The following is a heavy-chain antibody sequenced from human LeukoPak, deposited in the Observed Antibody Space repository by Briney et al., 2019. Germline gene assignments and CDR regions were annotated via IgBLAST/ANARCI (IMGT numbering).Heavy chain of an antibody. D-gene: IGHD3-10*01. Sequence: SETLSLTCTVSGGSISSSSYYWGWIRQPPGKGLEWIGSIYYSGSTYYNPSLKSRVTISVDTSKNQFSLKLSSVTAADTAVYYCAAYVKGLPMGRLTARYYFDYWGQGTLVTVSS. CDR1: GGSISSSSYY. J-gene: IGHJ4*02. CDR2: IYYSGST. V-gene: IGHV4-39*01. CDR3: AAYVKGLPMGRLTARYYFDY.